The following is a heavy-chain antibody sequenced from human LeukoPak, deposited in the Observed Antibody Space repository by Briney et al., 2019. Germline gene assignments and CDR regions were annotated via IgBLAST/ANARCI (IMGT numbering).Heavy chain of an antibody. CDR3: AGGGGSYGDV. V-gene: IGHV1-2*06. Sequence: ASVKVSCKASGYTFTGYYMHWVRQAPGQGLEWMGRFDPYSGGASYALKFEGRVTVTRDPSISTDYMELSRLRPDDTAGYYCAGGGGSYGDVWGQGTAVTVSS. D-gene: IGHD1-26*01. CDR2: FDPYSGGA. J-gene: IGHJ3*01. CDR1: GYTFTGYY.